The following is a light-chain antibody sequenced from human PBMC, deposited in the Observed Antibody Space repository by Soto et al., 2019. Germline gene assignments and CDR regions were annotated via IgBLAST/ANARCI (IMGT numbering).Light chain of an antibody. CDR2: WAS. Sequence: DIVLTQSPDSLTVSLGERATINCKSSQSVLYTSNNKNYLAWYQQKPGQPPKLLIYWASTRESGVPDRFSGSGSGTDFTLTITSLQPEDAAVYYCLQYYTPLTFAGGTKVEIK. J-gene: IGKJ4*01. CDR1: QSVLYTSNNKNY. CDR3: LQYYTPLT. V-gene: IGKV4-1*01.